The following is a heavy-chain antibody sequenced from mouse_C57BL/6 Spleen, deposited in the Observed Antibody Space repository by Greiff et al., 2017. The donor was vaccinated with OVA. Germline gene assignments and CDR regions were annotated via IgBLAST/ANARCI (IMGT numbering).Heavy chain of an antibody. J-gene: IGHJ2*01. CDR3: ARNYGSPLDY. D-gene: IGHD1-1*01. Sequence: EVQLQESGPVLVKPGASVKMSCKASGYTFTDYYMNWVKQSHGKSLEWIGVINPYNGGTSYNQKFKGKATLTVDKSSSTAYMELNSLTSEDSAVYYCARNYGSPLDYWGQGTTLTVSS. V-gene: IGHV1-19*01. CDR1: GYTFTDYY. CDR2: INPYNGGT.